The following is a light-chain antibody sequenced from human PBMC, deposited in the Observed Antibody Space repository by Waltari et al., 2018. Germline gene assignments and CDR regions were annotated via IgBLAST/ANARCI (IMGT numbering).Light chain of an antibody. CDR1: QSVLFSSNNKNY. CDR3: QQCYTFPYT. J-gene: IGKJ2*01. Sequence: DIVLTQSPDSLSVSLGERATINCKSSQSVLFSSNNKNYLDWDKQKPGQPPKLLITWASTRESGVPDRFSGSGSETDFTLTISSLQAEDVAVYYCQQCYTFPYTFGQGTKLEIK. V-gene: IGKV4-1*01. CDR2: WAS.